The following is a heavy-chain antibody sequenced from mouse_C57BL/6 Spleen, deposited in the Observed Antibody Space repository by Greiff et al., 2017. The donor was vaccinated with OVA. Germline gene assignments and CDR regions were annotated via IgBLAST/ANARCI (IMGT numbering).Heavy chain of an antibody. CDR2: IDPSDSYT. D-gene: IGHD1-1*01. CDR3: ARRYYGSSDYYAMDY. Sequence: VQLQQSGAELVMPGASVKLSCKASGYTFTSYWMHWVKQRPGQGLEWIGEIDPSDSYTSYNQKFKGKSTLTVDKSSSTAYMQLSSLTSEDSAVYYCARRYYGSSDYYAMDYWGQGTSVTVSS. J-gene: IGHJ4*01. CDR1: GYTFTSYW. V-gene: IGHV1-69*01.